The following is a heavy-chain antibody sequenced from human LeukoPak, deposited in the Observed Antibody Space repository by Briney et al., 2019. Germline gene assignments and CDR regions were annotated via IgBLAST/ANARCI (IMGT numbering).Heavy chain of an antibody. CDR1: GFTFSSYG. J-gene: IGHJ4*02. V-gene: IGHV3-23*01. CDR3: ARDQAAEYYFRN. CDR2: ISGSGGST. D-gene: IGHD6-13*01. Sequence: QSGGSLRLSCAASGFTFSSYGMSWVRQAPGKGLEWVSAISGSGGSTYYADSVKGRFTISRDNANNLLYLRMGSLRAEDTAVYYCARDQAAEYYFRNWGQGTLVAVSS.